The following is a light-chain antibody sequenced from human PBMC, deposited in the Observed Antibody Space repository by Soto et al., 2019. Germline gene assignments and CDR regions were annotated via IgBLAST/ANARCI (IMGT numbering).Light chain of an antibody. Sequence: EIVLTQSPGTLSLSPGEGVTLSCRASQSVSYYLAWYQQKPGQAPRLLIYDASSRATGIPDRFSGSGSGTDFTLTISRLEPEDFAVYYCQQYGSIPWTFGQGTKVDI. CDR3: QQYGSIPWT. CDR1: QSVSYY. CDR2: DAS. V-gene: IGKV3-20*01. J-gene: IGKJ1*01.